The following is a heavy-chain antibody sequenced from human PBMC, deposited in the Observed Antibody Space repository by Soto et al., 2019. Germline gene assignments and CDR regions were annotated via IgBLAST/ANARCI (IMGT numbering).Heavy chain of an antibody. CDR1: GYNFRTFW. CDR3: ARGRHSGGEGYFDV. Sequence: EVQLVQSAAEVKKPGESLKISCSTSGYNFRTFWIGWLRQMPGKGLEWMGFIYPDDSETKYSPAFEGQVTMSSDSYRCIAYLQWSSLQASDTAIYYCARGRHSGGEGYFDVWGQGTLVTVSS. D-gene: IGHD5-12*01. J-gene: IGHJ4*02. V-gene: IGHV5-51*01. CDR2: IYPDDSET.